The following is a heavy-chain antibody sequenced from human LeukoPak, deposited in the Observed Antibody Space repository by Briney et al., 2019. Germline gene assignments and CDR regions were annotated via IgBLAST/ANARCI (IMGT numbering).Heavy chain of an antibody. CDR3: TTGSY. Sequence: PGGSLRLSCAASGFTFNYAWMSWVRQAPGKGLEWVGRVKGKTDGGTTDYAAPVKGRFTISRDDSKNTVYLQMNSLKTEDTAEYYCTTGSYWGQGTLVTVSS. CDR2: VKGKTDGGTT. J-gene: IGHJ4*02. CDR1: GFTFNYAW. V-gene: IGHV3-15*01.